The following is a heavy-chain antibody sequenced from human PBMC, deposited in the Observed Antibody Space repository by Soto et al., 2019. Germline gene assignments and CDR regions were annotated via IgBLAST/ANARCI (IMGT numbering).Heavy chain of an antibody. V-gene: IGHV1-69*13. D-gene: IGHD6-13*01. CDR3: ARVSRYSSSWYALDYYYGMDV. Sequence: ASVKVSCKASGVTFSSYAISWVRQAPGQGLEWMGGIIPIFGTANYAQKFQGRVTITADESTSTAYMELSSLRSEDTAVYYCARVSRYSSSWYALDYYYGMDVWGQGTTVTVSS. J-gene: IGHJ6*02. CDR1: GVTFSSYA. CDR2: IIPIFGTA.